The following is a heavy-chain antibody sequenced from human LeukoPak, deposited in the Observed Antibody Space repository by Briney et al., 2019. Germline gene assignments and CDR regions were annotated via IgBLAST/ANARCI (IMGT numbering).Heavy chain of an antibody. CDR1: GFAFSTYS. J-gene: IGHJ4*02. CDR2: ISSSGTTI. D-gene: IGHD1-26*01. Sequence: GGSLRLSCAASGFAFSTYSMNWVRQAPGKGLEWVSYISSSGTTIYYPGSVKGRFTISRDNAKNSLYLQMNSLREQDTAVYYCARAIVGGNTLIGYWGQGTMVTVSS. V-gene: IGHV3-48*02. CDR3: ARAIVGGNTLIGY.